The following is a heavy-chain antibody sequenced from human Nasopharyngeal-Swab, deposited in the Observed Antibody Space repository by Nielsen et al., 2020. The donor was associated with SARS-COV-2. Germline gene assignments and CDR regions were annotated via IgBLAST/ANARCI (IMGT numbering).Heavy chain of an antibody. V-gene: IGHV3-11*04. J-gene: IGHJ6*02. CDR3: ARGSGDIVATITYYYGMDV. D-gene: IGHD5-12*01. CDR1: GFTFSDYY. Sequence: GGSPRLSCAASGFTFSDYYMSWIRRAPGRGLEWVSYISSSGSTRYYADSVKGRFTISRDNAKNSLYLQMNSLRAEDTALYYCARGSGDIVATITYYYGMDVWGQGTTVTVSS. CDR2: ISSSGSTR.